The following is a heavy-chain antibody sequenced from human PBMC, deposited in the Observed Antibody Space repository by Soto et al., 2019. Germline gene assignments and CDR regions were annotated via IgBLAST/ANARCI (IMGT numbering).Heavy chain of an antibody. J-gene: IGHJ6*02. D-gene: IGHD6-25*01. Sequence: PGGSLRLSCAASGLTFSSYAVSWVRQAPGKGLEWVSAISGSGGSTYYADSVKGRFTISRDNSKNTLYLQMNSLRAEDTTVYYCAKKRLRDYYYYGMDVWGQGTTVTVSS. CDR3: AKKRLRDYYYYGMDV. CDR1: GLTFSSYA. CDR2: ISGSGGST. V-gene: IGHV3-23*01.